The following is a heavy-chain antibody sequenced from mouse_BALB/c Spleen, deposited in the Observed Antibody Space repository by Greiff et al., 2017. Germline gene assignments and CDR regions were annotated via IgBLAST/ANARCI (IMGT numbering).Heavy chain of an antibody. D-gene: IGHD1-1*02. CDR3: ARGGKKLSYFDY. CDR2: IFPGTGTT. CDR1: GYTFTSYW. J-gene: IGHJ2*01. Sequence: QVQLQQSGAELVKPGASVKLSCKTSGYTFTSYWIQWVKQRPGQGLGWIGEIFPGTGTTYYNEKFKGKATLTIDTSSSTAYMQLSSLTSEDSAVYFCARGGKKLSYFDYWGQGTTLTVSS. V-gene: IGHV1S132*01.